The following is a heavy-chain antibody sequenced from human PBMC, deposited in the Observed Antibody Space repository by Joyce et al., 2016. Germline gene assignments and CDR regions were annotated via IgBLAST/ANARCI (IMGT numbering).Heavy chain of an antibody. J-gene: IGHJ5*02. CDR1: GYSISSGYY. CDR2: IYHSGNT. Sequence: QVQLQESGPGLVKPSETLSLTCAVSGYSISSGYYWGWIRQPPGKGLEWIGSIYHSGNTYYNPSLKSRVTISVDTSKNHFSLNLNSVTAADTAVYYCARAPTPPGWFDPWGQGALVTVSS. D-gene: IGHD1-14*01. CDR3: ARAPTPPGWFDP. V-gene: IGHV4-38-2*01.